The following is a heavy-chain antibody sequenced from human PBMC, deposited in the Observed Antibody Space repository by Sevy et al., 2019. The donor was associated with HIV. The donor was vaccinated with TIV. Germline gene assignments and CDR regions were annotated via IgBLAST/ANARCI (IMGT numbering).Heavy chain of an antibody. CDR3: ARDHYSSSQNYYYYYGMDV. CDR1: GFTVSSNY. Sequence: LSLTCAASGFTVSSNYMSWVRQAPGKGLEWVSVIYSGGSTYYADSVKGRFTISRDNSKNTLYLQMNSLRAEDTAVYYCARDHYSSSQNYYYYYGMDVWGQGTTVTVSS. J-gene: IGHJ6*02. D-gene: IGHD6-13*01. V-gene: IGHV3-53*01. CDR2: IYSGGST.